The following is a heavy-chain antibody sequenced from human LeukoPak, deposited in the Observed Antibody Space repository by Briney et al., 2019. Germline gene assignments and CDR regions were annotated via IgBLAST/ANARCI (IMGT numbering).Heavy chain of an antibody. CDR1: GYLFSIYW. J-gene: IGHJ6*02. Sequence: GGPLRLSCAASGYLFSIYWMSWVPQAPGKGLEWVANIKQDGSEKYYVDSVKGRFTISRDNAKNSLYLQINRLRAEDRAVYFCARDWKADYYYYGMDVGGQGTTVTVSS. V-gene: IGHV3-7*01. D-gene: IGHD1-1*01. CDR2: IKQDGSEK. CDR3: ARDWKADYYYYGMDV.